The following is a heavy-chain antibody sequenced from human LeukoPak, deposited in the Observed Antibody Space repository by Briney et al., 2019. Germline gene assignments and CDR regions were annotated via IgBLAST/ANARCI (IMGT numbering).Heavy chain of an antibody. CDR1: GGTFSSYA. CDR2: IIPIFGAP. CDR3: ARKGSFLGYCSGGRCSNWFDP. D-gene: IGHD2-15*01. Sequence: SVKVSCRASGGTFSSYAISWVRQAPGQGLEWMGRIIPIFGAPNYAQKFQGRVTITTDESTRTAYMELSSLRSEDTAVYYCARKGSFLGYCSGGRCSNWFDPWGQGTLVTVSS. V-gene: IGHV1-69*05. J-gene: IGHJ5*02.